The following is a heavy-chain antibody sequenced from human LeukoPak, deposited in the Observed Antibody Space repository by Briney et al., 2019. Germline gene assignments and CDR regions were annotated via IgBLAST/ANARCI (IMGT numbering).Heavy chain of an antibody. V-gene: IGHV1-69*13. CDR2: IIPIFGTA. Sequence: SVKVSCKASGGTFSSYAISWVRQAPGQGLEWMGGIIPIFGTANYAQKFQGRVTITADESTSTACMELSSLRSEDTAVYYCARGVIAAEPTRFDYWGQGTLVTVSS. CDR3: ARGVIAAEPTRFDY. D-gene: IGHD6-13*01. CDR1: GGTFSSYA. J-gene: IGHJ4*02.